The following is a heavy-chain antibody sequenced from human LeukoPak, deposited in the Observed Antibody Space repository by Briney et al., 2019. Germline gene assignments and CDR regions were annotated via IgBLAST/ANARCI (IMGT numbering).Heavy chain of an antibody. CDR2: IYTSGNT. Sequence: NPSQTLSLTCTVSGGSISSGSYCWSWIRQPAGEGLEWIGRIYTSGNTNYNPSLKSRVTISVDTSKNQFSLKLSSVTAADTAVYYCARVQYDFWSGYPLGWFDPWGQGTLVTVSS. V-gene: IGHV4-61*02. D-gene: IGHD3-3*01. J-gene: IGHJ5*02. CDR3: ARVQYDFWSGYPLGWFDP. CDR1: GGSISSGSYC.